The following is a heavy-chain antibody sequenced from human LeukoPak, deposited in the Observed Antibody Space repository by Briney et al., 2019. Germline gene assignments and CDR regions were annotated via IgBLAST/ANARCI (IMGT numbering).Heavy chain of an antibody. D-gene: IGHD5-24*01. CDR3: ARGDHGYWNYYYYMDV. V-gene: IGHV1-69*13. CDR2: IIPIFGTA. J-gene: IGHJ6*03. Sequence: AASVKVSCKASGGTFSSYAISWVRQAPGQGLEWMGGIIPIFGTANYAQKFQGRVTITADESTSTAYMELSSLRSEDTAVYYCARGDHGYWNYYYYMDVWGQGTTVTVSS. CDR1: GGTFSSYA.